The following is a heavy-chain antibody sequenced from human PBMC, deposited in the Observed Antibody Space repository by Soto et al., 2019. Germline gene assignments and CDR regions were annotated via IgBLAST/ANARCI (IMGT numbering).Heavy chain of an antibody. CDR1: GYTLTSHY. CDR3: ARTLAKYYYDSSGYYPRGHYFDY. J-gene: IGHJ4*02. CDR2: INPGGVSK. Sequence: ASVKVSCKASGYTLTSHYIHWVRQAPGQGLEWMGIINPGGVSKTYAQEFQGRITMTRDTSISTAYMELSRLRSDDTAVYYCARTLAKYYYDSSGYYPRGHYFDYWGQGTLVTVSS. D-gene: IGHD3-22*01. V-gene: IGHV1-46*01.